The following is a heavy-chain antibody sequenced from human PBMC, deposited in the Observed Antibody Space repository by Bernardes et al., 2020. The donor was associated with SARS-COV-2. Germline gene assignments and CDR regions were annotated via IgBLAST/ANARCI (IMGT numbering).Heavy chain of an antibody. Sequence: SETLSLTCTVSGGSISSYYWSWIRQPPGKGLEWIGYIYYSGSTNYNPSLKSRVTISVDTSKNQFSLKPSSVTAADTAVYYCAREGDYYDSSGYYAVDLWGRGTLVTVSS. CDR2: IYYSGST. J-gene: IGHJ2*01. D-gene: IGHD3-22*01. CDR3: AREGDYYDSSGYYAVDL. CDR1: GGSISSYY. V-gene: IGHV4-59*01.